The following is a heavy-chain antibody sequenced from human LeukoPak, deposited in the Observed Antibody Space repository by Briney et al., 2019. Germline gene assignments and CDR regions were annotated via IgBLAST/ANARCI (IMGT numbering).Heavy chain of an antibody. J-gene: IGHJ4*02. V-gene: IGHV3-30*02. CDR3: ARDFDDVNGDFYYIPDY. CDR2: IRYDGTKK. CDR1: GFNFSRNG. Sequence: GGSLRLSCAASGFNFSRNGMHWVRQAPGKGLEWVAFIRYDGTKKFYGDSVRGRFTISRDNSKNTLYPQMNNLRDEDTAVYYCARDFDDVNGDFYYIPDYWGQGMLVTVSA. D-gene: IGHD2-21*02.